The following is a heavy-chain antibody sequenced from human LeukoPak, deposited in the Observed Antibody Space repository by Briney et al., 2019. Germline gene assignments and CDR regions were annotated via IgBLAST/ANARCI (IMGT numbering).Heavy chain of an antibody. D-gene: IGHD4-17*01. Sequence: ASVKVSCKASGYTFTGYYMHWVRQAPGQGLEWMGWINPNSGGTNYAQKFQGWVTMTRDTSISTAYMELSRLRSDDTAVYYCAREGGYGDYDGGNWFDPWGQGTLVTVSS. CDR2: INPNSGGT. CDR3: AREGGYGDYDGGNWFDP. CDR1: GYTFTGYY. J-gene: IGHJ5*02. V-gene: IGHV1-2*04.